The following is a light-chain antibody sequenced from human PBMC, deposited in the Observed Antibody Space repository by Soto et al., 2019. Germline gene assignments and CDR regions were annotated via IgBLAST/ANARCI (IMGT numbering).Light chain of an antibody. CDR1: QSISSSY. Sequence: ENVLTQSPGTLSLSPGERATLSCRASQSISSSYLAWYQQKPGQTPRLLIYHASNRATGIPDRFSGSGSGTDFTLTSSRLEPEDFAVYYCQQYGDSLLPFGGGTKLEIK. CDR2: HAS. J-gene: IGKJ4*01. CDR3: QQYGDSLLP. V-gene: IGKV3-20*01.